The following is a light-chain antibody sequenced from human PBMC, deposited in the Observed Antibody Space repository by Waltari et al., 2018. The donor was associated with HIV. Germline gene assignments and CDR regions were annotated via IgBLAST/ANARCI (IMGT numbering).Light chain of an antibody. Sequence: QSALTQPASVSGSLGQSITISCTRTSSDVGSYNLVSWYQQHPGKAPKLMIYEVGKRPSGVSRCFSGSKSGNTASLTISGLQAEDEADYYCCSYAGSNILVFGGGTKLTVL. CDR2: EVG. J-gene: IGLJ3*02. CDR1: SSDVGSYNL. CDR3: CSYAGSNILV. V-gene: IGLV2-23*02.